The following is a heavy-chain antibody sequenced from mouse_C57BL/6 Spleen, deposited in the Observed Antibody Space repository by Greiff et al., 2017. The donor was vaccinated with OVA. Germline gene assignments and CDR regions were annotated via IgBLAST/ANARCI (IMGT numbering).Heavy chain of an antibody. D-gene: IGHD2-4*01. CDR1: GFTFSSYA. J-gene: IGHJ4*01. Sequence: DVQLVESGEGLVKPGGSLKLSCAASGFTFSSYAMSWVRQTPEKRLEWVAYISSGGDYIYYADTVKGRFTISRDNARNTLYLQMSSLKSEDTAMYYCTRDPDYGAMDYWGQGTSVTVSS. CDR2: ISSGGDYI. CDR3: TRDPDYGAMDY. V-gene: IGHV5-9-1*02.